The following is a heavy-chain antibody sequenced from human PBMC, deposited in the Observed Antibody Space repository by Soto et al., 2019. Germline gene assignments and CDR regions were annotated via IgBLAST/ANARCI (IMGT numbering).Heavy chain of an antibody. D-gene: IGHD1-26*01. CDR1: GGSISSYY. J-gene: IGHJ4*02. CDR3: ARRELQGPIDY. CDR2: IYYSGST. V-gene: IGHV4-59*12. Sequence: SETLSLTCTVSGGSISSYYWSWIRQPPGKGLEWIGYIYYSGSTNYNPSLKSRVTMSVDTSKNQFSLKLTSVTAVDTAVYYCARRELQGPIDYWGQGTLVTVSS.